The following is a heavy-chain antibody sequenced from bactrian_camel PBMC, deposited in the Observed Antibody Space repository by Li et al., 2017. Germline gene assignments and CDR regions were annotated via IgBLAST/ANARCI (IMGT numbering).Heavy chain of an antibody. CDR3: VSDFSPSSINTIGN. CDR2: IYSDGVNT. Sequence: HVQLVESGGGLVQPGGSLRLSCAASGFPFSSNDMSWVRQAPGKGLEWVSSIYSDGVNTYYADSVMGRATISRDNAKNTAHLQMNSLKPEDTAVYYCVSDFSPSSINTIGNWGQGTQVTVS. CDR1: GFPFSSND. J-gene: IGHJ6*01. V-gene: IGHV3-2*01. D-gene: IGHD2*01.